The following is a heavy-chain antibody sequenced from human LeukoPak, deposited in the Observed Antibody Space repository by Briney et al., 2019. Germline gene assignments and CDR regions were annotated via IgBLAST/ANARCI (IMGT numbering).Heavy chain of an antibody. CDR2: MNSNSGNT. CDR3: ARGGSHLGYYYGSGSYEVSMDV. CDR1: GYTFTSYD. V-gene: IGHV1-8*01. Sequence: ASVKVSCKASGYTFTSYDINWVRQATGQGLEWMGWMNSNSGNTGYAQKFQGGVTMTRNTSISTAYMELSSLRSEDTAVYYCARGGSHLGYYYGSGSYEVSMDVWGQGTTVTVSS. D-gene: IGHD3-10*01. J-gene: IGHJ6*02.